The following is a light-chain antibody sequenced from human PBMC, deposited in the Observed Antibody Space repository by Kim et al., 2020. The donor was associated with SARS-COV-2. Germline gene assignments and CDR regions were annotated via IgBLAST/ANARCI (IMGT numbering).Light chain of an antibody. J-gene: IGLJ3*02. CDR2: DVT. V-gene: IGLV2-14*03. CDR3: SSYTSSKTWV. CDR1: SSDIGGYNY. Sequence: GQSITISCTGTSSDIGGYNYVSWYQQHPGKAPKLLIYDVTKWPSGVSNRFSGSKSGNTASLTISGLQAEDEADYYCSSYTSSKTWVFGGGTQVTVL.